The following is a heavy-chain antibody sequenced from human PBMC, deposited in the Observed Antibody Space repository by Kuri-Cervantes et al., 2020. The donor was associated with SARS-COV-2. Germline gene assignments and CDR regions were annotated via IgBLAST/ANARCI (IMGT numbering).Heavy chain of an antibody. CDR1: GYTFTGYY. D-gene: IGHD5-18*01. CDR3: ARVGYSYGYWFDP. V-gene: IGHV1-46*01. J-gene: IGHJ5*02. Sequence: ASVKVSCKASGYTFTGYYMHWVRQAPGQGLEWMGIINPSGGSTSYAQKFQGRVTMTRDTSTSTVYMELSSLRSEDTAVYYCARVGYSYGYWFDPWGQGTLVTVSS. CDR2: INPSGGST.